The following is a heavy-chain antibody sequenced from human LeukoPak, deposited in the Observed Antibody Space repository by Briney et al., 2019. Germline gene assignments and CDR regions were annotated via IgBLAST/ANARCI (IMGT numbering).Heavy chain of an antibody. D-gene: IGHD4-17*01. CDR3: ARGTPYGDYVGWFDP. CDR1: GFTFRSYE. Sequence: GGSLTLSCEDSGFTFRSYEMNWVRQAPGKGLEWIAYLSSSGSAFSYADSVKGRFTIARDNAKNSVYLEMNSLRAEDTALYNCARGTPYGDYVGWFDPWGQGTLVTVSS. J-gene: IGHJ5*02. CDR2: LSSSGSAF. V-gene: IGHV3-48*03.